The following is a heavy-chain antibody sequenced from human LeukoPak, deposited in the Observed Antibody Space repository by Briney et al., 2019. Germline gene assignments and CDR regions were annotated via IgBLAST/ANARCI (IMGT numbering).Heavy chain of an antibody. CDR3: ARSGGLQKFDY. CDR2: ISYDGDTI. J-gene: IGHJ4*02. D-gene: IGHD4-11*01. Sequence: GGSLRLSCAASEFTFSNYALHWVRQAPGKGLQWVAVISYDGDTIHYADSVKGRFIISRDTSKNTLYLQMDSLRPEDTAVYYCARSGGLQKFDYWGQGTLVTVSS. V-gene: IGHV3-30-3*01. CDR1: EFTFSNYA.